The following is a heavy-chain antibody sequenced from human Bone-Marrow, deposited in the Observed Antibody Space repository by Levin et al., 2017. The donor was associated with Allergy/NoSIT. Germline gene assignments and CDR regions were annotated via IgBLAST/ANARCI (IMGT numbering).Heavy chain of an antibody. CDR1: GGSIRSGDYY. CDR2: IYNSGSA. CDR3: ARATTWAPQIDD. Sequence: SQTLSLPCPVSGGSIRSGDYYWTWIRQPPGQGLEWIGYIYNSGSAYYNASLKSRLTISLDTAKNQFSLNLSSVTGADTAVYYCARATTWAPQIDDWGRGTLVTVSS. D-gene: IGHD1-14*01. V-gene: IGHV4-30-4*01. J-gene: IGHJ4*02.